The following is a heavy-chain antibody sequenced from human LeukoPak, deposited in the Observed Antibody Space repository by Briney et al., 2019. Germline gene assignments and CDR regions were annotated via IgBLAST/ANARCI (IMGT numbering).Heavy chain of an antibody. J-gene: IGHJ3*02. V-gene: IGHV1-69*13. D-gene: IGHD2-15*01. CDR1: GGTLSSYA. Sequence: SVKVSCKASGGTLSSYAISWVRQAPGQGLEWMGGIIPVFGTANYAQKFQGRVTITADESTSTAYMELSSLRSEDTAVYYCARDRVVGLGIDNAFDIWGHGTMVTVSS. CDR2: IIPVFGTA. CDR3: ARDRVVGLGIDNAFDI.